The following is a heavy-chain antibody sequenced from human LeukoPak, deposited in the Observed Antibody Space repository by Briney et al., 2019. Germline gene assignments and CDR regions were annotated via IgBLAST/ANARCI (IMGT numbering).Heavy chain of an antibody. Sequence: KAGGSLRLSCAASGFTFSNAWMSWVRQAPGKGLEWLGRIKSKTEGATADYAAAVRDRFTISRHDSKNTLYLQMNSLKTEDTAVYYCSAAIYSDSRNWGQGTLVTVSS. CDR3: SAAIYSDSRN. J-gene: IGHJ4*02. V-gene: IGHV3-15*01. CDR1: GFTFSNAW. D-gene: IGHD4-11*01. CDR2: IKSKTEGATA.